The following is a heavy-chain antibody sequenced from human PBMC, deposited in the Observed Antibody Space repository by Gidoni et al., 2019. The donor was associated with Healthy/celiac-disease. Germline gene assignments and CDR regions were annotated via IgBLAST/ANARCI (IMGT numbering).Heavy chain of an antibody. V-gene: IGHV3-33*01. CDR3: ARGGSSGWSGAYYYYYGMDV. Sequence: QVQLVESGGGVVQPGRSLGPSCAASGFPFSSEGMHWVRQAPGKGLEWVAVIWYDGSNKYYAVSVKGRFTISRDNSQNTLYLQMNSLRAEDTSVYYCARGGSSGWSGAYYYYYGMDVWGQGTTVTVSS. CDR1: GFPFSSEG. D-gene: IGHD6-19*01. J-gene: IGHJ6*02. CDR2: IWYDGSNK.